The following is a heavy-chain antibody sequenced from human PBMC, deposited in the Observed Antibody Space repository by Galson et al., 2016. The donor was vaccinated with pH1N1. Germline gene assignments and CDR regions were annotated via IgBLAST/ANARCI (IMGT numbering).Heavy chain of an antibody. CDR3: AREDLVLGEGWDYGLDV. V-gene: IGHV4-4*07. CDR1: GGSLISYY. J-gene: IGHJ6*02. CDR2: IYTSGST. Sequence: SETLSLTCSVSGGSLISYYWSWIRQPAGKGLEWIGRIYTSGSTSYNPSLKRRVSMSVDTSKTQFSLTLTSLTAADTAVYYCAREDLVLGEGWDYGLDVWGQGTTVSVSS. D-gene: IGHD2-8*01.